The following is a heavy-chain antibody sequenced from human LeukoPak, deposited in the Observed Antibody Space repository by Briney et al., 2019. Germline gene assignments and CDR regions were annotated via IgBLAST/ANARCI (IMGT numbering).Heavy chain of an antibody. Sequence: ASVKVSCKASGYTFTGYYIHWVRQAPGQGLEWMGWINPNSGGTSFAQNFQGRVTMTRDTSISTAYMELSRLRSDDTAVYYCARRRIDCSTLNCYVDYWGQGTLVTVSS. J-gene: IGHJ4*02. CDR2: INPNSGGT. CDR3: ARRRIDCSTLNCYVDY. D-gene: IGHD2-2*01. CDR1: GYTFTGYY. V-gene: IGHV1-2*02.